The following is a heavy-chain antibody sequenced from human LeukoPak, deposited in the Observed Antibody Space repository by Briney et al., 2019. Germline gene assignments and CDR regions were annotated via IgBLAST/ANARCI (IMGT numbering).Heavy chain of an antibody. V-gene: IGHV3-30-3*01. CDR3: ARKLAVAGGVYFDY. CDR1: GFTFSSYV. J-gene: IGHJ4*02. Sequence: PGRSLRLSCAASGFTFSSYVMHWVRQAPGKGLEWVAVISYDGSNKYYADSVKGRFTISRDNAKNSLYLQMNSLRAEDTAVYYCARKLAVAGGVYFDYWGQGTLVTVSS. CDR2: ISYDGSNK. D-gene: IGHD6-19*01.